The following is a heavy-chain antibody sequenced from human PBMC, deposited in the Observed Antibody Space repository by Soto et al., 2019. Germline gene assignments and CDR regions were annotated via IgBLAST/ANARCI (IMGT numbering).Heavy chain of an antibody. V-gene: IGHV3-30*18. CDR2: ISYDGSNK. CDR1: GFTFSSYG. J-gene: IGHJ4*02. Sequence: QVQLVESGGGVVQPGRSLRLSCAASGFTFSSYGMHWVRQAPGKGLEWVAVISYDGSNKYYADSVKGRFTISRDNSKNTLYLQMNSLRAEDTAVYYCAKGCSSTSRSAPDYWGQGTLVTVSS. D-gene: IGHD2-2*01. CDR3: AKGCSSTSRSAPDY.